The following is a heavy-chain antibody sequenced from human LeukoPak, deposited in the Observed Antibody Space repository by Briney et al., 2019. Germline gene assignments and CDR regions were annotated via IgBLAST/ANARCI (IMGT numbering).Heavy chain of an antibody. CDR1: GFTLSYYW. Sequence: PGGSLRLSCAASGFTLSYYWMSWVRQAPGKGLEWVANIQEDGSNKYYVVSVKGRFTISRDNAKNSVYLQMNSLRAEDTAVYYCAREARGTRAAFDIWGQGTVVTVS. CDR2: IQEDGSNK. J-gene: IGHJ3*02. D-gene: IGHD1-1*01. CDR3: AREARGTRAAFDI. V-gene: IGHV3-7*01.